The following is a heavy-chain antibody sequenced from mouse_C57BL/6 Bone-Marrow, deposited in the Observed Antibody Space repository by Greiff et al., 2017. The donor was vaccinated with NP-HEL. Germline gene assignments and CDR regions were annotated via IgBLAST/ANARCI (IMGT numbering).Heavy chain of an antibody. D-gene: IGHD1-1*01. J-gene: IGHJ4*01. CDR2: ISSGSSTI. V-gene: IGHV5-17*01. CDR1: GFTFSDYG. CDR3: ASITTVVEGAMDY. Sequence: DVKLVESGGGLVKPGGSLKLSCAASGFTFSDYGMHWVRQAPEKGLEWVAYISSGSSTIYYADTVKGRFTISRDNAKNTLFLQMTSLRSEDTAMYYCASITTVVEGAMDYWGQGTSVTVSS.